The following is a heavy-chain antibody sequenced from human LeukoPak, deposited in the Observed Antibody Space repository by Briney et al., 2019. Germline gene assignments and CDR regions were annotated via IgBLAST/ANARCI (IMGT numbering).Heavy chain of an antibody. D-gene: IGHD1-26*01. CDR3: AKSLLTTASGTGRAFDI. Sequence: GGSLRLSCAASGFTFSSYAMSWLRQAPGPGLEWVSAITGSGGWALYADSVKGRFTISRDNSKNTLYLQMSSLRAEDTAEYYCAKSLLTTASGTGRAFDIWGQGTMVTVSS. J-gene: IGHJ3*02. CDR2: ITGSGGWA. CDR1: GFTFSSYA. V-gene: IGHV3-23*01.